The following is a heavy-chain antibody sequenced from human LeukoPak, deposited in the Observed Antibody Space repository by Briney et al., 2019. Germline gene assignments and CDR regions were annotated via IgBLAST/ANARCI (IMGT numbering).Heavy chain of an antibody. D-gene: IGHD4-23*01. CDR1: GFTFSSYS. CDR3: ARVSVVTPSY. J-gene: IGHJ4*02. V-gene: IGHV3-48*02. Sequence: GESLKISCAASGFTFSSYSMNWVRQAPGKGLEWVSYISSSSSTIYYADSVKGRFTISRDNAKNSLYLQMNSLRDEDTAVYYCARVSVVTPSYWGQGTLVTVSS. CDR2: ISSSSSTI.